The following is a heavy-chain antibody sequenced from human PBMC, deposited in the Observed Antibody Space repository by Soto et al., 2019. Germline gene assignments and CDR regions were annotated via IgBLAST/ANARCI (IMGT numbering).Heavy chain of an antibody. Sequence: QVQLQESGPGLVLPSETLSLTCTVSGGCMNSDYWTWVRQPPAKGLEWIGYVCDSGTSKYNASLESSITMSLDKSRNQFSLSLSYVTAADTAVYFCARYSPPKKSFDSNPGWLDPWGQGTLVAVSS. CDR1: GGCMNSDY. V-gene: IGHV4-59*01. D-gene: IGHD2-21*01. CDR2: VCDSGTS. J-gene: IGHJ5*02. CDR3: ARYSPPKKSFDSNPGWLDP.